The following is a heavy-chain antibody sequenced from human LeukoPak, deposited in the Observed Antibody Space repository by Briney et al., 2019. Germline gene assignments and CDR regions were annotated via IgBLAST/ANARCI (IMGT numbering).Heavy chain of an antibody. CDR1: GYTFTGYH. D-gene: IGHD1-14*01. CDR3: ARLNGNHFDY. CDR2: INPNSGAT. Sequence: ASVKVSCKASGYTFTGYHKHWVRQAPGQGLEWMAWINPNSGATDYAQKFQGRVTMTRDTSTSTAYMELSRLRSDDTAVYYCARLNGNHFDYWGQGTLVTASS. J-gene: IGHJ4*02. V-gene: IGHV1-2*02.